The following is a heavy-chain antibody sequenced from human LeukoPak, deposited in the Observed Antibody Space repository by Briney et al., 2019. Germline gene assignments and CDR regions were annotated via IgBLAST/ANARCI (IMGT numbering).Heavy chain of an antibody. V-gene: IGHV4-38-2*02. D-gene: IGHD6-25*01. Sequence: PSETLSLTCTVSGYSISSGYYWGWIRQPPRKGLEWIGSIYHSGSTYYNPSLKSRVTISVDTSKNQFSLKLSSVTAADTAVYYCARAGGVKTAALDLDYWGQGTLVTVSS. CDR3: ARAGGVKTAALDLDY. CDR2: IYHSGST. CDR1: GYSISSGYY. J-gene: IGHJ4*02.